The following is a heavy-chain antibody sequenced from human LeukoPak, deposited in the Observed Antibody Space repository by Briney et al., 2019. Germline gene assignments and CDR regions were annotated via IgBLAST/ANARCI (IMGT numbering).Heavy chain of an antibody. J-gene: IGHJ4*02. CDR1: GGTFSSYA. CDR3: ESHSAEAFGYFDY. V-gene: IGHV1-69*13. D-gene: IGHD3-10*01. CDR2: IIPIFGTA. Sequence: SVKVSCKASGGTFSSYAISWVRKAPGQELEWMGGIIPIFGTANYAQRLQGRVTITADESTSTACMQLSSLRSEDTAVYYCESHSAEAFGYFDYWAQGTLVTVSS.